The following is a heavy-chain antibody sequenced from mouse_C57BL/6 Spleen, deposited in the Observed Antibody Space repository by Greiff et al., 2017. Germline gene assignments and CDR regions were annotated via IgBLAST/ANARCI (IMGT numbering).Heavy chain of an antibody. CDR2: INYDGSST. CDR1: GFTFSDYY. D-gene: IGHD1-1*01. Sequence: EVKLMESEGGLVQPGSSMKLSCTASGFTFSDYYMAWVRQVPEKGLEWVANINYDGSSTYYLDSLKSRFIISRDNAKNILYLQMSSLKSEDTATYYCARDRGYGSSYGCAYWGQGTLVTVSA. CDR3: ARDRGYGSSYGCAY. V-gene: IGHV5-16*01. J-gene: IGHJ3*01.